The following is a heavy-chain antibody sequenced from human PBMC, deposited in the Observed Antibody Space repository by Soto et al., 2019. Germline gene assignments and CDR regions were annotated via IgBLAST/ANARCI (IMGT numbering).Heavy chain of an antibody. J-gene: IGHJ4*02. CDR1: GFTFNTYW. D-gene: IGHD3-9*01. Sequence: EVHLVESGGGLVQPGGSLRLSCAASGFTFNTYWMHWVRQVPGKGLEWVSRASRDATTVNYADSVKGRFAISRDNARNTLYLDMNNLRTDDAAVYYCVRGSNDWYGLDYLGQGTLVTVSS. CDR3: VRGSNDWYGLDY. V-gene: IGHV3-74*01. CDR2: ASRDATTV.